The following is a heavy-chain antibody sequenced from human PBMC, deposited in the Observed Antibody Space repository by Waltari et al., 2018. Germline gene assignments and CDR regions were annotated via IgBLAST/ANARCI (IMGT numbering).Heavy chain of an antibody. J-gene: IGHJ6*02. D-gene: IGHD6-13*01. CDR1: GGTFSSYA. CDR2: IIPILGTA. Sequence: QVQLVQSGAEVKKPGSSVKVSCKASGGTFSSYAISWVRQAPGQGLEWMGGIIPILGTANYAQKFQGRVTITADESTSTAYMELSSLRSEDTAVYYCARGIAAAGIVLYYGMDVWGQGTTVTVSS. CDR3: ARGIAAAGIVLYYGMDV. V-gene: IGHV1-69*13.